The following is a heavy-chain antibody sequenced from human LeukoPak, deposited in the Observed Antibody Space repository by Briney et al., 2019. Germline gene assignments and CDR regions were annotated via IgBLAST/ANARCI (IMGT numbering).Heavy chain of an antibody. D-gene: IGHD3-3*01. V-gene: IGHV3-7*01. CDR2: IKPDGSEK. CDR3: ARDASAYY. Sequence: GGSLRLSCAASGFTVFNYWMSWVRQAPGKGLEWVATIKPDGSEKYYVDSVKGRFTISRDNAKRSLYLQMDSLRAEDTAVYYCARDASAYYWGQGTLVTVSS. CDR1: GFTVFNYW. J-gene: IGHJ4*02.